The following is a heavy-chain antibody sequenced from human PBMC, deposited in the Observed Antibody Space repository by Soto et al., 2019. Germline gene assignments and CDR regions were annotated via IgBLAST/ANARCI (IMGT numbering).Heavy chain of an antibody. CDR2: MYNSVST. CDR3: SRDPQY. J-gene: IGHJ4*02. CDR1: GGSISSGGYY. V-gene: IGHV4-31*03. Sequence: QVQLQESGPGLVKPSQTLSLTCTISGGSISSGGYYWSWIRQHPGKGLEWLGYMYNSVSTYYNPSLKSRVTISVDKSKNQFSLKLSSVTAADTAGYYCSRDPQYWGQGTLVTVSS.